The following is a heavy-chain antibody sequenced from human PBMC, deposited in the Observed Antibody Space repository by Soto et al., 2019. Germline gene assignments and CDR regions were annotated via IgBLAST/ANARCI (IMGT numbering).Heavy chain of an antibody. V-gene: IGHV1-18*04. J-gene: IGHJ4*02. CDR3: ASSYYDSSGYYGVYFDY. D-gene: IGHD3-22*01. CDR2: ISAYNGNT. Sequence: GKVSCKASGYTFTSYGISWVRQAPGQGLEWMGWISAYNGNTNYAQKLQGRVTMTTDTSTSTAYMELRSLRSDDTAVYYCASSYYDSSGYYGVYFDYWGQGTLVTVSS. CDR1: GYTFTSYG.